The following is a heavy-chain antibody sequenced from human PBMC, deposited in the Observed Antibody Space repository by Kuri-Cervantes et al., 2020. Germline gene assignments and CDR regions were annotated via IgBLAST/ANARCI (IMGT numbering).Heavy chain of an antibody. CDR3: ARAPPRYYGSGSWFGWFDP. J-gene: IGHJ5*02. CDR1: GFTFSSYS. CDR2: ISSSSSYI. V-gene: IGHV3-21*04. D-gene: IGHD3-10*01. Sequence: GGSLRLSCAASGFTFSSYSMNWVRQAPGKGLEWVSSISSSSSYIYCADSVKGRFTISRDNAKNSLYLQMNSLRAEDTAVYYCARAPPRYYGSGSWFGWFDPWGQGTLVTVSS.